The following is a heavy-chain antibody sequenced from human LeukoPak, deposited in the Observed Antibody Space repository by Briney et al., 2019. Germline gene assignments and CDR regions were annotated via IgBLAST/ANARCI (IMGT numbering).Heavy chain of an antibody. D-gene: IGHD3-22*01. J-gene: IGHJ4*02. CDR2: IYLGGRT. V-gene: IGHV4-4*02. Sequence: SETLSLTCAVSGDSMNSSNWWSWVRQSPGKGLEWIGEIYLGGRTNYKSSLKSRVSISVDKSRNQLSLKLTSVTAADTAVYYCARGDASGYPDYWGQGTLVTVSS. CDR3: ARGDASGYPDY. CDR1: GDSMNSSNW.